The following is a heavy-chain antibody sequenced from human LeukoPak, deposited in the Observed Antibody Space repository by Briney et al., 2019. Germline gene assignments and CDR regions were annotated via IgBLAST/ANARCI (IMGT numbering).Heavy chain of an antibody. CDR3: ARDIVVVPAAKEENWFDP. CDR2: INPSGGST. V-gene: IGHV1-46*01. Sequence: ASVMVSCKASGYTFTSYYMHWVRQAPGQGLEWMGIINPSGGSTSYAQKFQGRVTITADESTSTAYMELSSLRSEDTAVYYCARDIVVVPAAKEENWFDPWGQGTLVTVSS. CDR1: GYTFTSYY. D-gene: IGHD2-2*01. J-gene: IGHJ5*02.